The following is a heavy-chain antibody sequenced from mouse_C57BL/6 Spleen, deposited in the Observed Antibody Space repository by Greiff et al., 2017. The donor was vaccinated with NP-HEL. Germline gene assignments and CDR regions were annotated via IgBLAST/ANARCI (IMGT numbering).Heavy chain of an antibody. J-gene: IGHJ2*01. CDR1: GYTFTSYG. D-gene: IGHD2-2*01. V-gene: IGHV1-81*01. CDR3: ARDYGYAGYFDY. CDR2: IYPRSGNT. Sequence: VQLVESGAELARPGASVKLSCKASGYTFTSYGISWVKQRTGQGLEWIGEIYPRSGNTYYNEKFKGKATLTADKSSSTAYMELRSLTSEDSAVYFCARDYGYAGYFDYWGQGTTLTVSS.